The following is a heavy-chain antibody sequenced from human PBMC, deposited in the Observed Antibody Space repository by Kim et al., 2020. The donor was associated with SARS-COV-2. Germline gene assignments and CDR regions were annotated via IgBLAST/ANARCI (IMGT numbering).Heavy chain of an antibody. Sequence: SYADSVKGRLTISRDNSKNTLYLQMNSLRAEDTAVYYCAKGLHSGSYSDYWGQGTLVTVSS. CDR3: AKGLHSGSYSDY. D-gene: IGHD1-26*01. J-gene: IGHJ4*02. V-gene: IGHV3-23*01.